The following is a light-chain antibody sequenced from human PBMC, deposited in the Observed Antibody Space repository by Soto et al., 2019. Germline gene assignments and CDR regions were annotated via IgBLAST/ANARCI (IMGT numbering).Light chain of an antibody. V-gene: IGKV1-39*01. J-gene: IGKJ4*01. CDR3: QQSYSAPFT. CDR1: QSIATY. CDR2: AAS. Sequence: DIQMTQSPSSLSASVGDRVTITCRASQSIATYLNWYQQKPGKAPKLLIYAASILQTGGPSRFSGSGSGTDFTLTITGLQPHDFATYYCQQSYSAPFTFGGGTKVAIK.